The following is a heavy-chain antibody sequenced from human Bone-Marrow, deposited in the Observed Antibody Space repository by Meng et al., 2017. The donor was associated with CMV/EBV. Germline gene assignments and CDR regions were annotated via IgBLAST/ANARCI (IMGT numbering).Heavy chain of an antibody. CDR3: VTYDSSDV. J-gene: IGHJ3*01. CDR2: VTSDGTT. Sequence: GESLKISCEPSGFSFSKYAMTWVRQAPGKGLEWVSSVTSDGTTHYAGSVKGRFTISRDNSKDTMFLQMNSLRAEDTAIYYCVTYDSSDVWGQGTMVTVSS. CDR1: GFSFSKYA. V-gene: IGHV3-23*01.